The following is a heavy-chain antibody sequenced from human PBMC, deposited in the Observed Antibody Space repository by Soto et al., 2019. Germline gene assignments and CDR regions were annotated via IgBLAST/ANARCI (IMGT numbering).Heavy chain of an antibody. D-gene: IGHD3-22*01. CDR3: ERGDGDRYDGNGYLGRH. J-gene: IGHJ4*02. CDR2: IKSDGSGT. CDR1: GFTFSSYW. V-gene: IGHV3-74*01. Sequence: EVQLVESGGGLVQPGESLTLSCAASGFTFSSYWMHWVRQAPGKGLVWVSRIKSDGSGTYYADSVKGRLTIFRDNAKNTLYLQMNSLRVEDTAVYFCERGDGDRYDGNGYLGRHWGQGTLVTVSS.